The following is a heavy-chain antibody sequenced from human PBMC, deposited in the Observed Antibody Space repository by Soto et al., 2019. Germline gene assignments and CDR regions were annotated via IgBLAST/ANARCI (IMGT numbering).Heavy chain of an antibody. D-gene: IGHD6-19*01. CDR3: ARGVAGSGFDL. CDR2: TYYRSNWRH. J-gene: IGHJ4*02. Sequence: QTLSLSCAISGDSVSSNTASWNLIRSSPSRGLGWLGRTYYRSNWRHDYAVSVKSRITVNPDTSKNHFSLQLNSVTPDDTAVYYCARGVAGSGFDLWGQGTQVNVSS. V-gene: IGHV6-1*01. CDR1: GDSVSSNTAS.